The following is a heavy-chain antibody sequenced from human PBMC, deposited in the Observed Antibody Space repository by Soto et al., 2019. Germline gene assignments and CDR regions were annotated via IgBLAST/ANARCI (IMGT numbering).Heavy chain of an antibody. CDR3: ARGRTYSSSWYYFDY. CDR1: GFTFSSYS. D-gene: IGHD6-13*01. J-gene: IGHJ4*02. CDR2: ISSSSSYI. V-gene: IGHV3-21*01. Sequence: EVQLVESGGGLVKPGGSLRLSCAASGFTFSSYSMNWVRQAPGKGLEWVSSISSSSSYIYYADSVKGLFTISRDNAKNSLYLQMNSLRAEDTAVYYCARGRTYSSSWYYFDYWGQGTLVTVSS.